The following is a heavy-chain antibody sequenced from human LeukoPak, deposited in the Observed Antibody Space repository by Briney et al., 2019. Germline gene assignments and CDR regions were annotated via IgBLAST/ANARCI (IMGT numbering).Heavy chain of an antibody. D-gene: IGHD1-14*01. CDR2: ISSSSSYI. Sequence: PGGSLRLSCAASGFTFSSYSMNWVRQAPGKGLEWVSSISSSSSYIYYADSVKGRFTISRDNSKNTLYLQMNSLRAEDTAVYYCARDMDQDPEVAFDIWGQGTMVTASS. CDR1: GFTFSSYS. V-gene: IGHV3-21*04. J-gene: IGHJ3*02. CDR3: ARDMDQDPEVAFDI.